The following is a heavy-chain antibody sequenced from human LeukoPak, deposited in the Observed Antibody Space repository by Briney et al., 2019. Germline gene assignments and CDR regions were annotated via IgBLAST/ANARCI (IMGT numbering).Heavy chain of an antibody. CDR2: ISYDGSNK. Sequence: GRSLRLSCAASGFTFSSYGMHWVRQAPGKGLEWLAVISYDGSNKYYADSVKGRFTISRDNSKNTLYLQMNSLRAEDTAVYYCAKDYYGSGSYYFDYWGQGTLVTVSS. CDR1: GFTFSSYG. D-gene: IGHD3-10*01. CDR3: AKDYYGSGSYYFDY. J-gene: IGHJ4*02. V-gene: IGHV3-30*18.